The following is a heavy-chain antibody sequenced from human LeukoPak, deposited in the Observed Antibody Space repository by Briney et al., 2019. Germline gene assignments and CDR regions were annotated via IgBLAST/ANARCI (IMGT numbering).Heavy chain of an antibody. D-gene: IGHD3-16*02. CDR2: ISAYNGNT. V-gene: IGHV1-18*01. J-gene: IGHJ4*02. CDR3: ARIKTRLRLGELSLSR. CDR1: GYTFTSYG. Sequence: ASVKVSCKASGYTFTSYGISWVRQAPGQGLEWMGWISAYNGNTNYAQKLQGRVTMTTDTSTSTAYIELRSLRSDDTAVYYCARIKTRLRLGELSLSRWGQGSLVTVSS.